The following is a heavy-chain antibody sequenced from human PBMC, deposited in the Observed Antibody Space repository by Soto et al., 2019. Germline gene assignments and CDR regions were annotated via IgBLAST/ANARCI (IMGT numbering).Heavy chain of an antibody. D-gene: IGHD3-22*01. CDR3: ARDRDYYDSSGFHYYGMDV. Sequence: SETLSLTCTFSCGSIISGGYYWSWIRQHPGKGLEWIGYIYYSGSTYYNPSLKSRVTISVDTSKNQFSLKLSSVTAADTAVYYCARDRDYYDSSGFHYYGMDVWGQGTTVTVSS. CDR1: CGSIISGGYY. J-gene: IGHJ6*02. V-gene: IGHV4-31*03. CDR2: IYYSGST.